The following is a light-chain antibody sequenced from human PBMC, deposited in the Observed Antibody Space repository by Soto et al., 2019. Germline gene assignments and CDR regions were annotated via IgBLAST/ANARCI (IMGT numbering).Light chain of an antibody. CDR3: ETWGSNSRV. CDR1: SGHRSNI. Sequence: QSVLTQSSSASASLGSSVKLTCTLSSGHRSNIIAWHQQQPGQAPRYLMKLEGSGSYNKGSGVPDRFSGSSSGADRYLTISNLQSEDEADYYCETWGSNSRVFGTGTKLTVL. V-gene: IGLV4-60*03. J-gene: IGLJ1*01. CDR2: LEGSGSY.